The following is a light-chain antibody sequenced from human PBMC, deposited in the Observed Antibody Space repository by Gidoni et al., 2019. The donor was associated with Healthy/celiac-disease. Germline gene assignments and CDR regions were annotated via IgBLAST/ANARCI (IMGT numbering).Light chain of an antibody. CDR1: KLGDKY. J-gene: IGLJ2*01. Sequence: SYELTQPPSVSVSPGQTASITCSGDKLGDKYACRYQQTPGQSPVLVIYQDSKRPSGIPERFSGSNSGNTATLTISGTQAMDEADYYCQAWDSSTEVVFGGGTKLTVL. V-gene: IGLV3-1*01. CDR3: QAWDSSTEVV. CDR2: QDS.